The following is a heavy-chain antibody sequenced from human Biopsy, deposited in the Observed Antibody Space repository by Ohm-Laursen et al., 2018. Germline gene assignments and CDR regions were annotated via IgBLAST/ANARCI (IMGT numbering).Heavy chain of an antibody. CDR3: ASRGLVMASDYYFDD. CDR1: GVYISDYY. CDR2: IYYSGST. Sequence: GTLSLTWSVSGVYISDYYWSWIRQPPGRGLEWVGSIYYSGSTNYNPSLKSRVTISADTSKSQLSLHLTSVTAADTAVYYCASRGLVMASDYYFDDWGRGTLVTVSS. D-gene: IGHD3/OR15-3a*01. J-gene: IGHJ4*02. V-gene: IGHV4-59*08.